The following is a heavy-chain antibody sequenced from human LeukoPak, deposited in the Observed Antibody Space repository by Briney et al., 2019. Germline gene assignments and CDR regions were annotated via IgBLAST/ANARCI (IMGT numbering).Heavy chain of an antibody. CDR2: IFGGDAGS. CDR3: AKFEGHPWGTYHHDY. Sequence: GGSLRLSCAASGFIFSDYAMGWVRQAPGKGLEWVSAIFGGDAGSYSAASVKGRFTISRDNSKNTLYLQMTSLRADDTAVYYCAKFEGHPWGTYHHDYWGQGTLVTVSS. CDR1: GFIFSDYA. D-gene: IGHD3-16*01. V-gene: IGHV3-23*01. J-gene: IGHJ4*02.